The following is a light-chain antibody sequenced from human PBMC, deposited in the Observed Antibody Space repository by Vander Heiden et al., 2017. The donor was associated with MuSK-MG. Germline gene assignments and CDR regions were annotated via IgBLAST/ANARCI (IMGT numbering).Light chain of an antibody. J-gene: IGLJ2*01. Sequence: QSALSHPASASSSPGQSHTISCTGTSSDVGGYNYVSWYQQHPGKAPKLMIYEVSNRPSGVSNRFSGSKSGKAAAMTIKGRQGEDEGDYYSSGNTNSSTWGFGGGTKVTVL. CDR3: SGNTNSSTWG. CDR1: SSDVGGYNY. V-gene: IGLV2-14*01. CDR2: EVS.